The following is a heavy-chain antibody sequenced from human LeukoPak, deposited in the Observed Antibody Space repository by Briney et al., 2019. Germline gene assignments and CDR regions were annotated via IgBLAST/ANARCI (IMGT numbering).Heavy chain of an antibody. CDR2: ISYDGSNK. Sequence: GGSLRLSCAASGFTFSRYGMHWVRQAPGKGLEWVAVISYDGSNKYYVDSVKGRFTIPRDNSKNTLYVQMNSLRAEDTAVYYCAKGVGSSWLYGMDVWGQGTTVTVSS. J-gene: IGHJ6*02. CDR1: GFTFSRYG. V-gene: IGHV3-30*18. CDR3: AKGVGSSWLYGMDV. D-gene: IGHD6-13*01.